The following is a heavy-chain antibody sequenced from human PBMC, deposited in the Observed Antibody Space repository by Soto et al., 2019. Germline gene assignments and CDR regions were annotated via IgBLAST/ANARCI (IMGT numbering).Heavy chain of an antibody. J-gene: IGHJ6*02. CDR2: DNHGGSA. CDR3: SRGGLDTARVSDYYYYGMDV. D-gene: IGHD5-18*01. V-gene: IGHV4-34*01. Sequence: SETLSLTCAVYGGSFSGYYWSRIRQPPGMSLEWIREDNHGGSANYSPSPKSRLTISVDTSKTEFSLKLTSVTAADTAVYYCSRGGLDTARVSDYYYYGMDVWGQGTTVTVSS. CDR1: GGSFSGYY.